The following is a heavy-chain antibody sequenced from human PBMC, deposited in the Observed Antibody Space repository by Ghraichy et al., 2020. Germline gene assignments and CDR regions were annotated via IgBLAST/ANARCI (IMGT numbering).Heavy chain of an antibody. J-gene: IGHJ6*02. V-gene: IGHV3-23*01. CDR2: ISGSGGST. Sequence: GGSLRLSCAASGFTFSSYAMSWVRQAPRKGLEWVSAISGSGGSTYYADSVKGRFTISRDNSKNTLYLQMNSLRAEDTAVYYCAKDDNYYDSSGYGYYYGMDVWGQGTTVTVSS. CDR1: GFTFSSYA. D-gene: IGHD3-22*01. CDR3: AKDDNYYDSSGYGYYYGMDV.